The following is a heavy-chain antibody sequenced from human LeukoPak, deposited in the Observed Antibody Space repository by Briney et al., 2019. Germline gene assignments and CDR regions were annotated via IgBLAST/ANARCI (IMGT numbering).Heavy chain of an antibody. Sequence: SETLSLTCTVSGGSISSSSYYWGWIRQPPGKGLEWIGNIYYSGSTYYNPSLKSRVTISVDTSKNQFSLKLSSVTAADTAVYYCARQNCITIFGVVIILDAFDIWGQGTMVTVSS. J-gene: IGHJ3*02. D-gene: IGHD3-3*01. CDR3: ARQNCITIFGVVIILDAFDI. CDR2: IYYSGST. CDR1: GGSISSSSYY. V-gene: IGHV4-39*01.